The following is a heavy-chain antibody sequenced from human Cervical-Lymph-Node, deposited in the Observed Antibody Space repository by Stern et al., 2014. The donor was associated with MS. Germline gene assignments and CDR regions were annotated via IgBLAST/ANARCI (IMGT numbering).Heavy chain of an antibody. J-gene: IGHJ6*02. CDR3: ASPHCGGDCWANDQYTMDV. CDR1: GFDFDSYS. Sequence: EVQLVESGGGLVKPGGTLRLSCIASGFDFDSYSMRWVPQVPGKGLEWFASSDSSGGKIFYADSVKGRFTISRDNSMKSLYLQMKSLRLEDTATYYCASPHCGGDCWANDQYTMDVWGQGTTVTVAS. D-gene: IGHD2-21*02. CDR2: SDSSGGKI. V-gene: IGHV3-21*01.